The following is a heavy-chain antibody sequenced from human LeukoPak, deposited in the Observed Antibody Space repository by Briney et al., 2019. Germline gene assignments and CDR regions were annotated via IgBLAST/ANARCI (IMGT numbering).Heavy chain of an antibody. CDR3: AGSSWKFDAFDI. Sequence: SQTLSLTCTVSGGSISSGGYYWSWIRQPPGKGLEWIGYIYHSGSTYYNPSLKSRVTISVDTSKNQFSLKLSSVTAADTAVYYCAGSSWKFDAFDIWGQGTMVTVSS. V-gene: IGHV4-30-2*02. CDR1: GGSISSGGYY. J-gene: IGHJ3*02. D-gene: IGHD6-13*01. CDR2: IYHSGST.